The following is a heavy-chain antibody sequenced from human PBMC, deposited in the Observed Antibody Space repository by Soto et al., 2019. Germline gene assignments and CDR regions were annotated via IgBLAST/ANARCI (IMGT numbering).Heavy chain of an antibody. Sequence: SVKVSCKASGGTFSSYAISWVRQAPGQGLEWMGGIIPIFGTANYAQKSQGRVTITADESTSTAYMELSSLRSEDTAVYYCARDPGYCSGGSCYDWFDPWGQGTLVTVSS. CDR1: GGTFSSYA. D-gene: IGHD2-15*01. CDR2: IIPIFGTA. CDR3: ARDPGYCSGGSCYDWFDP. V-gene: IGHV1-69*13. J-gene: IGHJ5*02.